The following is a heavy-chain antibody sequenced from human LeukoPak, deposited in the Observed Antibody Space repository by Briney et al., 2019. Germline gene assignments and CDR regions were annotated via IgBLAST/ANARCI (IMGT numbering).Heavy chain of an antibody. D-gene: IGHD3-22*01. CDR2: ISWDGGST. J-gene: IGHJ6*03. CDR3: AKGGEDYYDSSGYRDYMDV. V-gene: IGHV3-43D*03. Sequence: GGSLRLSCAASGFTLDDYAMHWVRQAPGKGLEWVSLISWDGGSTYYADSVKGRFTISRDNSKNSLYLQMNSLRAEDTALYYCAKGGEDYYDSSGYRDYMDVWGKGTTVTVSS. CDR1: GFTLDDYA.